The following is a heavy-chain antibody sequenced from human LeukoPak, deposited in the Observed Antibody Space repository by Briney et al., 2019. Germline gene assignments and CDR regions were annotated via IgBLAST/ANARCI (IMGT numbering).Heavy chain of an antibody. CDR2: IYNGGII. V-gene: IGHV4-4*07. Sequence: SETLSLTCTASGGSISSYYWSWIRQPPGKGLEWIGRIYNGGIITYNPSLKSRVTMSIDTSNNQFSLRLRFVTAADTAVYYCARDSGTTGEVKFDPWGQGTLVTVSS. CDR1: GGSISSYY. D-gene: IGHD3-10*01. CDR3: ARDSGTTGEVKFDP. J-gene: IGHJ5*02.